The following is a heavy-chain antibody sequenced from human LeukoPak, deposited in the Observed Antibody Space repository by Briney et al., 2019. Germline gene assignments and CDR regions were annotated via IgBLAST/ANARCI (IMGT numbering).Heavy chain of an antibody. V-gene: IGHV4-31*11. CDR2: IYYSGST. CDR3: ARGRMIVVVNWFDP. Sequence: SETLSLTCAVYGGSFSGYYWSWIRQHPGKGLEWIGYIYYSGSTYYNPSLKSRVTISVDTSKNQFSLKLSSVTAADTAVYYCARGRMIVVVNWFDPWGQGTLVTVSS. CDR1: GGSFSGYY. D-gene: IGHD3-22*01. J-gene: IGHJ5*02.